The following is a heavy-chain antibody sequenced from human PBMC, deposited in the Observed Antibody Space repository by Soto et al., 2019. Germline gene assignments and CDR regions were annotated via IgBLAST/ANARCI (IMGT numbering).Heavy chain of an antibody. CDR3: GRDYEFLGGYYNEYYYYYYMDV. J-gene: IGHJ6*03. V-gene: IGHV3-21*01. CDR2: ISSSSYI. D-gene: IGHD3-9*01. Sequence: PGGSLRLSCAASGFTFSSYSMNWVRQAPGKGLEWVSSISSSSYIYYADSVKGRFTISRDNAKNSLYLQMNSLRAEDTAVYYCGRDYEFLGGYYNEYYYYYYMDVWGKGTTVTVS. CDR1: GFTFSSYS.